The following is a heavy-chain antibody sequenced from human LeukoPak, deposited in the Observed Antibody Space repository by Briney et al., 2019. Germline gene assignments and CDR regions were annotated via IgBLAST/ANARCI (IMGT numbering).Heavy chain of an antibody. CDR2: IYTSGST. V-gene: IGHV4-61*02. CDR3: ARVRRSRGFAAGKSDYYYYMDV. Sequence: SETLSLSCTVSGVSISSGNYYWSWIRQPAGKGLEWVGRIYTSGSTNSNPSLKSRVIISVDTSKNQFSLKLSSVTAADTAVYYCARVRRSRGFAAGKSDYYYYMDVWGKGTTVTVSS. J-gene: IGHJ6*03. D-gene: IGHD6-13*01. CDR1: GVSISSGNYY.